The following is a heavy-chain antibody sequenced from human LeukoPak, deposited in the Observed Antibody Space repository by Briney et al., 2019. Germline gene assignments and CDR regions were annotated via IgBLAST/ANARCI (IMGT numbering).Heavy chain of an antibody. CDR2: ISSNGGST. CDR3: AREKFGGNPSSYAFDI. Sequence: GGSLRLSCAASGFTFSSYAMHWVRQAPGKGLEYVSAISSNGGSTYYANSVKGRFTISRDNSKNTLYLQMGSLRAEDMAVYYCAREKFGGNPSSYAFDIWGQGTMVTVSS. V-gene: IGHV3-64*01. CDR1: GFTFSSYA. D-gene: IGHD4-23*01. J-gene: IGHJ3*02.